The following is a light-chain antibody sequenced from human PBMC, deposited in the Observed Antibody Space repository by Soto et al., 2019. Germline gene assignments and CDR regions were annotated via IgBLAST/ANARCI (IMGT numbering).Light chain of an antibody. Sequence: QSALTQPPSASGSPGQSLTISCAGTGSDVGAYKYVSWYQQHPGKAPKLIIYEVDKRPSGVPDRFSGSKSGNTATLTVSGLQAEDEADYYCSSYGGSNIPLYVFGTVTKLTVL. CDR1: GSDVGAYKY. J-gene: IGLJ1*01. V-gene: IGLV2-8*01. CDR2: EVD. CDR3: SSYGGSNIPLYV.